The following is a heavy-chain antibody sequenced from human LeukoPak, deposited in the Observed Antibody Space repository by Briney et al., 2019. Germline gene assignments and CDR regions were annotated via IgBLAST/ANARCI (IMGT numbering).Heavy chain of an antibody. CDR1: GFTFSSYD. V-gene: IGHV3-13*04. CDR3: TRVGAGSGWFFDY. J-gene: IGHJ4*02. D-gene: IGHD6-19*01. CDR2: IGTTVDT. Sequence: GGSLRLSCAASGFTFSSYDMHWVRQDAGKGLEWVSAIGTTVDTDYLDSVKGRFTISRENAKNSLYLQINGMIAGERTVYYCTRVGAGSGWFFDYWGQATLVT.